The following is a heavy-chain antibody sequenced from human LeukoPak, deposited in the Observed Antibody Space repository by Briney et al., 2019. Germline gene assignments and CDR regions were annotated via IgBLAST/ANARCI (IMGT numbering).Heavy chain of an antibody. CDR1: GFTFSNAW. CDR2: IKSKTGGGTT. D-gene: IGHD4-17*01. J-gene: IGHJ4*02. CDR3: TTELPTVTTGFGY. Sequence: PGGSLRLSCAASGFTFSNAWMSWVRQAPGKGLEWVGRIKSKTGGGTTGYAALMKGRFTISRDDSKNTLYLQRNSLKTEATAVYYCTTELPTVTTGFGYWGQGTLVTVSS. V-gene: IGHV3-15*01.